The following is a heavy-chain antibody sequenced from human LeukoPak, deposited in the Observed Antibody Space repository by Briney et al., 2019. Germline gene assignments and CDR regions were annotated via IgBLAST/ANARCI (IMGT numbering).Heavy chain of an antibody. J-gene: IGHJ4*02. D-gene: IGHD3-16*01. CDR2: ISWNSGSI. V-gene: IGHV3-9*01. Sequence: PGRSLRLSCAASGFTFSSYGMLWVRPAPGKGLEWVSGISWNSGSIGYADSLKGRFTIYRDNAKNSLYLQMNSLRAEDTALYYCAKDGRGDWGQGTLVTVSS. CDR3: AKDGRGD. CDR1: GFTFSSYG.